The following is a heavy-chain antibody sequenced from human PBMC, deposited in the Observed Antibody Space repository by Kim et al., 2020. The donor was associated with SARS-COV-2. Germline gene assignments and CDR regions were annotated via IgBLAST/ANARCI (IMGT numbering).Heavy chain of an antibody. CDR3: ASWDYSDNAGLVH. Sequence: SETLSLTCTVSGAPISSYYWVWVRQPPWKGLEWMATFFRSGSTSSNPSLKSRVTISADTSNHQFSLQLSSVTAADTAVYYCASWDYSDNAGLVHWGQGTLVTVSS. D-gene: IGHD4-4*01. J-gene: IGHJ4*02. CDR1: GAPISSYY. V-gene: IGHV4-59*13. CDR2: FFRSGST.